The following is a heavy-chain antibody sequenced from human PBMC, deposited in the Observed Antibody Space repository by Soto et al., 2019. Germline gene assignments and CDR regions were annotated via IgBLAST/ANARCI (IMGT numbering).Heavy chain of an antibody. J-gene: IGHJ4*02. V-gene: IGHV1-46*01. CDR2: VNPSGGHT. CDR3: ARGGHVVVVTASLDY. CDR1: GDTFTDYY. D-gene: IGHD2-21*02. Sequence: QVQLMQSGAEVKKPGASVKVSCKASGDTFTDYYIHWVRQAPGQGLEWMGTVNPSGGHTTYAQHFLVRISITRDTYTSTLYMALTSMTSTDTAIYDFARGGHVVVVTASLDYWGQGTLVTVSS.